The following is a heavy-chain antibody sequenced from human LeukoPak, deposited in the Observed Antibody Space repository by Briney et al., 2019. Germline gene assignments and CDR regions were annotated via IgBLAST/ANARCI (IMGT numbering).Heavy chain of an antibody. D-gene: IGHD6-13*01. Sequence: HGGSLRLSCAASGFNFSNYAMSWLRQAPEKGLEWVSAISRSGGNTYYADSVRGRFTISRDNSKNTLYLQMNSLRAEDTAVYYCAISGIAAVDYWGQGTLVTVSS. CDR2: ISRSGGNT. CDR1: GFNFSNYA. CDR3: AISGIAAVDY. J-gene: IGHJ4*02. V-gene: IGHV3-23*01.